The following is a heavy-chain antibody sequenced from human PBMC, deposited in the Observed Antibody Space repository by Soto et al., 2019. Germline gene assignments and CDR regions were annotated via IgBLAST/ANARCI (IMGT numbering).Heavy chain of an antibody. D-gene: IGHD3-10*01. J-gene: IGHJ4*02. CDR1: GTTFSTHD. CDR2: ITPIFGTP. V-gene: IGHV1-69*01. Sequence: QVQLMPSGAEVKKPGSSVRVACKASGTTFSTHDISWVRQAPGQGLEWIGGITPIFGTPNYAQNFQARFIITADGSTTAAYMEVSSLTSEDTAVYYWGLEVRVRGVSVDYWGQGTLVSVSS. CDR3: GLEVRVRGVSVDY.